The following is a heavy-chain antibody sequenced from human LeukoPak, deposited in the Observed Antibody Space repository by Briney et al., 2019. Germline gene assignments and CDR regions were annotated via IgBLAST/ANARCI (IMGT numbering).Heavy chain of an antibody. V-gene: IGHV1-2*02. D-gene: IGHD1-1*01. J-gene: IGHJ4*02. Sequence: GASVKVPCKASGYTFTDYYMHWVRQAPGQGLEWMGWINPNSGGTYYGQNFQDRVTMTRDTSISTAYMELSGLRFDDTAVYYCARDHGQTGYDFWGQGTLVTVSS. CDR1: GYTFTDYY. CDR3: ARDHGQTGYDF. CDR2: INPNSGGT.